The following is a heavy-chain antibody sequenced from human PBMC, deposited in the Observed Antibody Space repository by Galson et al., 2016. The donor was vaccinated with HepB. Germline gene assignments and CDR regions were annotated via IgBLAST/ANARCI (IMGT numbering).Heavy chain of an antibody. CDR3: ARMVQLERRGGGFDYWFDP. CDR2: IHYRGGA. V-gene: IGHV4-39*07. J-gene: IGHJ5*02. Sequence: SETLCLTCSVSDDTINSGHYYWNCSRQPPGKGLEWIGDIHYRGGANYNPSLESRVTISRDTFKNQVSLNLIFVTAADTAFYYCARMVQLERRGGGFDYWFDPWGQGTLVTVSS. CDR1: DDTINSGHYY. D-gene: IGHD1-1*01.